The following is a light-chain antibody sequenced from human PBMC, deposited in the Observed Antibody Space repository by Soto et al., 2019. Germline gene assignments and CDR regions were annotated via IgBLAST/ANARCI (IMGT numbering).Light chain of an antibody. V-gene: IGLV2-8*01. Sequence: QSALTQPPSASGSPGQLVTISCTGTSSDVGGYNSVSWYQQHPGKAPKLVIYEVSKRPSGVPDRFSASKSDNTASLTVSGLQAEDEADYYCSSYAGSKNLVFGGGTKLTVL. CDR3: SSYAGSKNLV. J-gene: IGLJ2*01. CDR1: SSDVGGYNS. CDR2: EVS.